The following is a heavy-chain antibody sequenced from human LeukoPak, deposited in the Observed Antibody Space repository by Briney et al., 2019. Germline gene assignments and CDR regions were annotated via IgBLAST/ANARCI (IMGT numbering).Heavy chain of an antibody. Sequence: PGGSLRLSCGASGFSFSTYWMGWVRQTPEKGLEWVADIKKDGSAKYYVDSVKGRFTISRDNAKNSLFLQMDSLRAEDTAIYYCARDPGIAAEATVGYFDYWGQGTLVIVSS. CDR1: GFSFSTYW. V-gene: IGHV3-7*01. J-gene: IGHJ4*02. CDR3: ARDPGIAAEATVGYFDY. D-gene: IGHD6-13*01. CDR2: IKKDGSAK.